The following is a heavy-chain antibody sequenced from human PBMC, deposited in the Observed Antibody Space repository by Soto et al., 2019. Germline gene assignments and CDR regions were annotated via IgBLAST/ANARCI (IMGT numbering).Heavy chain of an antibody. CDR3: ARAPYYYDSSGYSPRFDY. Sequence: QVQLVQSGAEVKKPGSSVKVSCKASGGTFSSYAISWVRQAPGQGLEWMGGIIPIFGTANYAQKFQGRVTMTADESTSTAYMELSILRSEDTDVYYCARAPYYYDSSGYSPRFDYWGQGTLVTVSS. J-gene: IGHJ4*02. D-gene: IGHD3-22*01. CDR1: GGTFSSYA. CDR2: IIPIFGTA. V-gene: IGHV1-69*01.